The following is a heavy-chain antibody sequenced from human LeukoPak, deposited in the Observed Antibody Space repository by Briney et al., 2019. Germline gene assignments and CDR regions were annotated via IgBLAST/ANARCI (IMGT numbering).Heavy chain of an antibody. CDR2: ISSTSSYI. CDR3: ARALWSGPVYYGMDV. Sequence: GGSLRLSCAASGFTFSNYNFYWVRQAPGKGLEWVSSISSTSSYIYYADSVKGRFTISRDNAKNSLYLQMNSLRAEDTAVYYCARALWSGPVYYGMDVWGQGTTVTVSS. D-gene: IGHD3-10*01. V-gene: IGHV3-21*06. J-gene: IGHJ6*02. CDR1: GFTFSNYN.